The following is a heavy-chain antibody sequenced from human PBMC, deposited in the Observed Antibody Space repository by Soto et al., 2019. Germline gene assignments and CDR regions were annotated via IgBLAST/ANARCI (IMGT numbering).Heavy chain of an antibody. J-gene: IGHJ4*02. V-gene: IGHV3-23*01. D-gene: IGHD2-15*01. CDR1: RFAFSDYA. CDR2: VGPGGDDT. Sequence: VELLESGGGLVQPGGSLRLSCVASRFAFSDYAMNWVRQSPGRGLEWVSGVGPGGDDTYYADSVRGRFTVSSDNAKNTLYLEMRTLTVADTATYFCARGSAFWGQGTLVTVSS. CDR3: ARGSAF.